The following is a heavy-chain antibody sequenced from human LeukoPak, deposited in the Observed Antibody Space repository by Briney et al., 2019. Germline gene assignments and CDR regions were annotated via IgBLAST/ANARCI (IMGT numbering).Heavy chain of an antibody. V-gene: IGHV3-72*01. CDR3: ARGVDYYGSGSEGYFDY. CDR2: TRNKANSYTT. Sequence: GGSLRLSCAASGFTFSDHYMDWVRQAPGKGLEWVGRTRNKANSYTTEYAASVKGRFTISRDDSKNSLYLQMNSLKTEDTAVYCCARGVDYYGSGSEGYFDYWGQGTLVTVSS. J-gene: IGHJ4*02. CDR1: GFTFSDHY. D-gene: IGHD3-10*01.